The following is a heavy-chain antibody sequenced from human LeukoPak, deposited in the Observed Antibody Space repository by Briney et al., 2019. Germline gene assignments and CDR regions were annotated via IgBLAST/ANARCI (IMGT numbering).Heavy chain of an antibody. D-gene: IGHD2-2*01. V-gene: IGHV4-30-4*01. CDR1: GGSISGGDYY. CDR3: ATRLGYCSSISCSSRFDP. Sequence: SETLSLTCTVSGGSISGGDYYWSWIRQPPGKGLEWIGYIFYSGNTYYNPSLKGRVTISVDTSKNQFSLNLSSVTAADTAVYYCATRLGYCSSISCSSRFDPWGQGTLVTVSS. CDR2: IFYSGNT. J-gene: IGHJ5*02.